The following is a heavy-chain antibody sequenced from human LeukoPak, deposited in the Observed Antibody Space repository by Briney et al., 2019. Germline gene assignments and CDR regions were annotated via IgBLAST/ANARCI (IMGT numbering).Heavy chain of an antibody. CDR1: ARSISSSSYY. CDR3: ARVHSKLDY. J-gene: IGHJ4*02. CDR2: IYYSGST. Sequence: AHTLSLTCTVSARSISSSSYYWGWIRQPPGKGLQWIGSIYYSGSTYYNRSIMSRVTISVDTSKLQFTLKLSAVTAADTAVYHCARVHSKLDYWGQGKPVTVSS. V-gene: IGHV4-39*06. D-gene: IGHD4-11*01.